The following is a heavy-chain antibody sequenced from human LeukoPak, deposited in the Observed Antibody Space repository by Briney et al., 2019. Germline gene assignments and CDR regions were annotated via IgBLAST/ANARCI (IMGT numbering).Heavy chain of an antibody. D-gene: IGHD2-2*01. Sequence: PGGSLRLSCAGSGLTFSDYYMSWIRQAPGKGLEWVSYISSSDSTIYYADSVKGRFTISRDNAKNSLYLQMNSLRADDTAVYYCARADCSSTSCYELDYWGQGTLVTVSS. V-gene: IGHV3-11*04. CDR1: GLTFSDYY. CDR3: ARADCSSTSCYELDY. J-gene: IGHJ4*02. CDR2: ISSSDSTI.